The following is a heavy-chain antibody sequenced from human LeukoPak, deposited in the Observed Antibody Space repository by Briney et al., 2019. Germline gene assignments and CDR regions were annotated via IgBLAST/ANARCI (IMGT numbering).Heavy chain of an antibody. Sequence: EASVKVSCKASGGTFSSYAISWVRQAPGQGLEWMGRIIPIFGTANYAQKFQGRVTITTDESTSTAYMELSSLRSEDTAVYYCAKNLHYDYVWGSYPLDYWGQGTLVTVSS. V-gene: IGHV1-69*05. CDR2: IIPIFGTA. J-gene: IGHJ4*02. CDR3: AKNLHYDYVWGSYPLDY. CDR1: GGTFSSYA. D-gene: IGHD3-16*02.